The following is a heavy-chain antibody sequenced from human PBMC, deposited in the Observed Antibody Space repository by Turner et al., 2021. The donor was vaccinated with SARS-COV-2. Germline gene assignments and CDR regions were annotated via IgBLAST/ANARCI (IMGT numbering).Heavy chain of an antibody. CDR2: ISSSSRYI. V-gene: IGHV3-21*01. Sequence: EVQLVESGGGVVQPVGSLRLPCAASRFTFRSYSMNWVRQAPGKGMEWIAGISSSSRYIDYADSVKDRFTSTRDNAKNSLYLQMNSLRDEDTAVYYCARDCSATTCEAWGQGTLVTVSS. CDR1: RFTFRSYS. CDR3: ARDCSATTCEA. J-gene: IGHJ5*02. D-gene: IGHD2-2*01.